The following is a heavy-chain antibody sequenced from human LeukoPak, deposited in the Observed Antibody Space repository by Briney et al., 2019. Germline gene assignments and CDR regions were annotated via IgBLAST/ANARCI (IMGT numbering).Heavy chain of an antibody. CDR1: GGSISSSSYY. J-gene: IGHJ6*03. CDR2: IYYSGST. Sequence: SETLSLTCTVSGGSISSSSYYWGWIRQPPGKGLEWIGSIYYSGSTYYNPSLKSRVTISVDTSKNQFSLKLSSVTAADTAVYYCARVGPGYYYYMDVWGKGTTVTVSS. V-gene: IGHV4-39*07. CDR3: ARVGPGYYYYMDV.